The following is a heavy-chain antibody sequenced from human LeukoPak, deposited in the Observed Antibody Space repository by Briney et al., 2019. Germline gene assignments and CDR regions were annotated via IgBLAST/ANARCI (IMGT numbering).Heavy chain of an antibody. D-gene: IGHD5-12*01. CDR2: MNPNSGNT. CDR1: GYTFTSYD. Sequence: ASVKVSCKASGYTFTSYDINWVRQATGQRLEWMGWMNPNSGNTGYAQKFPGRVTMTRNTSISTAYMELSSLRSEDTAVYYCARGRNIVATIIGYWGQGTLVTVSS. CDR3: ARGRNIVATIIGY. J-gene: IGHJ4*02. V-gene: IGHV1-8*01.